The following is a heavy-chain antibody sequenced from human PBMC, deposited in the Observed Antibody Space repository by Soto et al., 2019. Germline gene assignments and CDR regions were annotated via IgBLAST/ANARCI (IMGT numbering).Heavy chain of an antibody. CDR1: GGSISSYY. V-gene: IGHV4-59*01. CDR3: ARDGDYYDSSGYYPFDY. J-gene: IGHJ4*02. Sequence: PSETLSLTCTVSGGSISSYYWSWIQQPPGKGLEWIGYIYYSGSTNYNPSLKSRVTISVDTSKNQFSLKLSSVTAADTAVYYCARDGDYYDSSGYYPFDYWGQGTLVTVSS. CDR2: IYYSGST. D-gene: IGHD3-22*01.